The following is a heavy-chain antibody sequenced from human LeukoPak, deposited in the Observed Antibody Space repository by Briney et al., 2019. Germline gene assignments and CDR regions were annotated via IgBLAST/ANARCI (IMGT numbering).Heavy chain of an antibody. J-gene: IGHJ4*01. D-gene: IGHD3-16*01. CDR3: SSGGPPGFREY. Sequence: GASVKVSCKASGHTFTNYAITWVRQAPGQGLEWMGWIRANSGDTSSAQKFQDRITLTTDTSTNTVYMELKTLRSDDTAVYYCSSGGPPGFREYWGHGTLVTVSS. CDR2: IRANSGDT. CDR1: GHTFTNYA. V-gene: IGHV1-18*01.